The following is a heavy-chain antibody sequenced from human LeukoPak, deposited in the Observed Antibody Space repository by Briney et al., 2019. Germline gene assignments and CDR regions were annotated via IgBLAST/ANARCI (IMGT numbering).Heavy chain of an antibody. CDR2: ISYDGSNK. J-gene: IGHJ4*02. V-gene: IGHV3-30-3*01. CDR3: ALYGSGSYPLDY. Sequence: GRSLRLSCAASGFIFSSYAMHWVRQAPGKGLEWVAVISYDGSNKYYADSVKGRFTISRDNSKNTLYLQMNSLRAEDTAVYYCALYGSGSYPLDYWGQGTLVTVSS. CDR1: GFIFSSYA. D-gene: IGHD3-10*01.